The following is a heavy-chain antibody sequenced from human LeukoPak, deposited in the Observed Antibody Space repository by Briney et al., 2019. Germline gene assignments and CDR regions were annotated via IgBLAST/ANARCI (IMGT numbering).Heavy chain of an antibody. CDR1: GGSISSYY. J-gene: IGHJ6*02. D-gene: IGHD2-2*02. Sequence: SETLSLTCTVSGGSISSYYWSWIRQPPGKGLEWIGYIYYSGSTNYNPSLKSRVTISVDTSKNQFSLKLGSVTAADTAVYYCARFPFVVVPAAITDYYYYGMDVWGQGTTVTVSS. CDR3: ARFPFVVVPAAITDYYYYGMDV. CDR2: IYYSGST. V-gene: IGHV4-59*08.